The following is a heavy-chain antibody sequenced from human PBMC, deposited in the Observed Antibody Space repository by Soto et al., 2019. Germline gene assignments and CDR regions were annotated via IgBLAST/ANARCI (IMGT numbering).Heavy chain of an antibody. CDR3: ARQKALPYYFDY. J-gene: IGHJ4*02. V-gene: IGHV4-39*01. CDR2: IYYSGST. Sequence: QLQLQESGPGLVKPSETLSLTCTVSGGSISSSSYYWGWIRQPPGKGLEWIGSIYYSGSTYYNPSLTSRVTVSVDTSKNQFSLKLSSVTAADTAVYYCARQKALPYYFDYWGQGTLVTVSS. CDR1: GGSISSSSYY.